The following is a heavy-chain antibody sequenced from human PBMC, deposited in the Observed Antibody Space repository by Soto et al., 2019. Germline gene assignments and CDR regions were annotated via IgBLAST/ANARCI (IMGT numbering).Heavy chain of an antibody. J-gene: IGHJ4*02. V-gene: IGHV3-23*01. CDR1: GFTFSSYA. D-gene: IGHD3-22*01. CDR2: ISGSGGST. CDR3: AKDLGTYYYDSSGSLGFDY. Sequence: LRLSCAASGFTFSSYAMSWVRQAPGKGLEWVSAISGSGGSTYYADSVKGRFTISRDNSKNTLYLQMNSLRAEDTAVYYCAKDLGTYYYDSSGSLGFDYWGQGTLVTVSS.